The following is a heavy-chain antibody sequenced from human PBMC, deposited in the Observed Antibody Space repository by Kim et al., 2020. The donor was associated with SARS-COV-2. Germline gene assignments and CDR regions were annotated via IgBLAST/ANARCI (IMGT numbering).Heavy chain of an antibody. D-gene: IGHD3-22*01. V-gene: IGHV3-43*02. CDR1: GFTFDDYA. CDR3: AKGAYYYDSSGYLFDY. CDR2: ISGDGGST. Sequence: GGSLRLSCAASGFTFDDYAMHWVRQAPGKGLEWVSLISGDGGSTYYADSVKGRFTISRDNSKNSLYLQMNSLRTEDTALYYCAKGAYYYDSSGYLFDYWGQGTLVTVSS. J-gene: IGHJ4*02.